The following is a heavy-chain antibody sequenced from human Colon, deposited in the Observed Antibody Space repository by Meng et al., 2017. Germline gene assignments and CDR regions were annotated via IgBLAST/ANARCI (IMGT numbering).Heavy chain of an antibody. CDR1: GYKFTDYY. Sequence: ASVKVSFKASGYKFTDYYIHWVRQAPGQGLEWLGWINTKTGDTKYAQRFQYWVTMTRDTSVSTVYMDLSSLTPDDAAVYYCARGSGTSWLDRWGQGTLVTVSS. V-gene: IGHV1-2*04. D-gene: IGHD2-2*01. J-gene: IGHJ5*02. CDR3: ARGSGTSWLDR. CDR2: INTKTGDT.